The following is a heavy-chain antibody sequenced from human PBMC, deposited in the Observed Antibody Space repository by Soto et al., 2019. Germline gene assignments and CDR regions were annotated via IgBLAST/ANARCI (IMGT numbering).Heavy chain of an antibody. V-gene: IGHV1-69*13. CDR1: GGTFSSYA. J-gene: IGHJ4*02. Sequence: ASVKVSCKASGGTFSSYAISWVRQAPGQGLEWMGGIIPIFGTANYAQKFQGRVTITADESTITAYMKLSSLRSEDTAVYYCARPCHSGYDFDKGGFDYWGQGTLVTVSS. CDR3: ARPCHSGYDFDKGGFDY. D-gene: IGHD5-12*01. CDR2: IIPIFGTA.